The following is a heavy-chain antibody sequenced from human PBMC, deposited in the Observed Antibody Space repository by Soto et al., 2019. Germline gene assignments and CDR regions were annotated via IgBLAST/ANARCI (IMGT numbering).Heavy chain of an antibody. CDR2: ISSDGRNK. J-gene: IGHJ4*02. D-gene: IGHD2-15*01. CDR3: AKDGGPLVVVVAALSY. V-gene: IGHV3-30*18. CDR1: GFTFSSFA. Sequence: QVQLVESGGGVVQPGGSLRLSCAASGFTFSSFALHWVRQAPGKGLEWVAVISSDGRNKYYADSVKGRFTISRDASKNPLYLQMNSLRAEDTAVYYCAKDGGPLVVVVAALSYWGQGTLVTVSS.